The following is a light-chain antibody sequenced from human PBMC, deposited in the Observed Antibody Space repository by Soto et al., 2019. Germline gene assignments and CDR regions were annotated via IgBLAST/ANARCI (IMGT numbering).Light chain of an antibody. Sequence: VLTQPASVSGSPGQSITISCTGTSSDIGHYDYVSWYQQHPGKAPKLMIYHVTYRPSGGSNRYSGSNSGNSASLTISGLQADDEADYYCCSLTTSHTYVFGSGTKVTVL. CDR3: CSLTTSHTYV. CDR2: HVT. V-gene: IGLV2-14*03. J-gene: IGLJ1*01. CDR1: SSDIGHYDY.